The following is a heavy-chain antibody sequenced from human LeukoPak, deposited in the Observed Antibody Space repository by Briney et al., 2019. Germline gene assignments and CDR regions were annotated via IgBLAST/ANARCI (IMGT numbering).Heavy chain of an antibody. CDR1: GYTFTSYD. J-gene: IGHJ5*02. D-gene: IGHD3-9*01. CDR2: MNPNSGNT. V-gene: IGHV1-8*01. Sequence: ASVKVSCKASGYTFTSYDINWVRQATGQGLEWMGWMNPNSGNTGYAQKFQGRVTMTRNTSISTAYMELSSLRSEDTAVYYCARDGYGILTGFRWFDPWGQGTLVTVSS. CDR3: ARDGYGILTGFRWFDP.